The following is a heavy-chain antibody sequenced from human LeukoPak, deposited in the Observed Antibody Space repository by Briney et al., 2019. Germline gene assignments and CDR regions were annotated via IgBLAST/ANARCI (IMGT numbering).Heavy chain of an antibody. J-gene: IGHJ6*03. Sequence: SETLPLTCAVYGGSFSGYYWSWIRQPPGKGLEWIGDINHSGSTNYNPSLKSRGTISVDTSKNQFSLKLTSVTAAEPAVYYCARGYGYFDHYYYYMDVWGEGTTVTVSS. CDR2: INHSGST. V-gene: IGHV4-34*01. CDR1: GGSFSGYY. CDR3: ARGYGYFDHYYYYMDV. D-gene: IGHD6-25*01.